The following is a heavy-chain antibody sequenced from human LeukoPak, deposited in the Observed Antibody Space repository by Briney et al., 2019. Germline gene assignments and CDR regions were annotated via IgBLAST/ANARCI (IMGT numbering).Heavy chain of an antibody. J-gene: IGHJ6*04. CDR2: IIPIFGTA. Sequence: SVKVSCKASGYTFTSYGISWVRQAPGQGLEWMGGIIPIFGTANYAQKFQGRVTITADESTSTAYMELSSLRSEDTAVYYCARGPGSSGWYGAAYYYGMGVWGKGTTVTVSS. CDR3: ARGPGSSGWYGAAYYYGMGV. CDR1: GYTFTSYG. V-gene: IGHV1-69*13. D-gene: IGHD6-19*01.